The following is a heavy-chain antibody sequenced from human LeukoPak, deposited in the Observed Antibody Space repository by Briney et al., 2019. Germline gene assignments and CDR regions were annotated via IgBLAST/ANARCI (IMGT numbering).Heavy chain of an antibody. Sequence: SETLSLTCAVYGGSLNGHYWSWIRQSPGQGLEWIGSIYYSGTTYYNQSLKSRVTISVDTSKNQFSLKLSCMPAADTAVYYCASPSLVGQQLVINWYFDLWGRGTLVTVSS. J-gene: IGHJ2*01. CDR3: ASPSLVGQQLVINWYFDL. D-gene: IGHD6-13*01. V-gene: IGHV4-34*01. CDR2: IYYSGTT. CDR1: GGSLNGHY.